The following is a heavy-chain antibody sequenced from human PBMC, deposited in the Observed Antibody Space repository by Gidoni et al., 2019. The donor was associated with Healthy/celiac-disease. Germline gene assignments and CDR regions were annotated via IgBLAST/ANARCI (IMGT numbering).Heavy chain of an antibody. CDR1: GFPFDDYA. D-gene: IGHD3-16*02. CDR2: ISGDGGST. Sequence: EVQLVESGGGVVQPGGSLRLSCAASGFPFDDYAMHWVRQAPGKGLEWVSLISGDGGSTYYADSVKGRFTISRDNSKNSLYLQMNSLRTEDTALYYCAKGHYDYVWGSYRPTPDYWGQGTLVTVSS. J-gene: IGHJ4*02. CDR3: AKGHYDYVWGSYRPTPDY. V-gene: IGHV3-43*02.